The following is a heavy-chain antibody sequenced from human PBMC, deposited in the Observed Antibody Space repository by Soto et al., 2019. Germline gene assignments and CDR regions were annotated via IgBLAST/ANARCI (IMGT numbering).Heavy chain of an antibody. Sequence: SETLPLTCTVSGGTISSSSYYWGWIRQPPGKGLEWIGSIYYSGSTYYNPSPKSRVTISVDTSKNQFSLKLSSVTAADTAVYYCARQKVPAASKIMNWFDPWGQGTLVTVSS. J-gene: IGHJ5*02. CDR1: GGTISSSSYY. D-gene: IGHD2-2*01. V-gene: IGHV4-39*01. CDR2: IYYSGST. CDR3: ARQKVPAASKIMNWFDP.